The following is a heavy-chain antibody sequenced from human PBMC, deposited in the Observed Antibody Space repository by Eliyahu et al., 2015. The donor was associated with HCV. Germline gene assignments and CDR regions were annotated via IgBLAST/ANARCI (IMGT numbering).Heavy chain of an antibody. Sequence: QVQLVQSGAEVRKPGASVKVFXKASGYTXXXXXVHWVRQAPGQGLEWMGVINPSAGSTAYAQKVQGRITMTRDTSTSTVYMELSSVTSEDTAMYYCVRGGYCSGGACPHNWFDPWGQGTLVTVSS. CDR2: INPSAGST. CDR1: GYTXXXXX. D-gene: IGHD2-15*01. J-gene: IGHJ5*02. CDR3: VRGGYCSGGACPHNWFDP. V-gene: IGHV1-46*03.